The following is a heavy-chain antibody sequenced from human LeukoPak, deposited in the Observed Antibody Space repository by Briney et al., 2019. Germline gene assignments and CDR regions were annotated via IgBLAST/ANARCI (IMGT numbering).Heavy chain of an antibody. D-gene: IGHD6-19*01. Sequence: ASVKVSCKASGYTFTSYYMHWVRQAPGQGLEWMGIINPSGGSTSYAQKFQGRVTMTRDTSTSTVYMELSSLRSEDTAVHYCAREEGIAVKLNYFDYWGQGTLVTVSS. CDR2: INPSGGST. V-gene: IGHV1-46*01. J-gene: IGHJ4*02. CDR3: AREEGIAVKLNYFDY. CDR1: GYTFTSYY.